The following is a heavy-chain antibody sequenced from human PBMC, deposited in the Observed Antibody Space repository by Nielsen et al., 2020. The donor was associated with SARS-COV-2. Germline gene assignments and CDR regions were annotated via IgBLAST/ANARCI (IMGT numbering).Heavy chain of an antibody. CDR1: GYTFTSYA. D-gene: IGHD3-22*01. Sequence: ASVKVSCKASGYTFTSYAMNWVRRAPGQGLEWMGWINTNTGNPTYAQGFTGRFVFSLDTSVSTAYLQISSLKAEDTAVYYCAREWGAYMIASPNGYWGQGTLVTVSS. J-gene: IGHJ4*02. CDR2: INTNTGNP. CDR3: AREWGAYMIASPNGY. V-gene: IGHV7-4-1*02.